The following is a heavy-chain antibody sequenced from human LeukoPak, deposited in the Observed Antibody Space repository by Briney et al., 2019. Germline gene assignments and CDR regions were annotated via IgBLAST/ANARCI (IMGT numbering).Heavy chain of an antibody. CDR1: GFTFDDFG. D-gene: IGHD5-18*01. V-gene: IGHV3-20*04. CDR3: ARDPRGASYGGGDY. J-gene: IGHJ4*02. Sequence: PGGSLRLSCAAPGFTFDDFGMSWVRLAPGEGLEWVSGISSDGGDIGYADSVKGRFTISRDNAKDSLYLQMNSLRAEDTAFYYCARDPRGASYGGGDYWGQGSLVTVFS. CDR2: ISSDGGDI.